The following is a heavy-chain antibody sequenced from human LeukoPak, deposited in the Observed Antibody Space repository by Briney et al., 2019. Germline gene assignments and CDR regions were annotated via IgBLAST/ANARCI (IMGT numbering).Heavy chain of an antibody. J-gene: IGHJ6*03. CDR1: GFTFSNAW. V-gene: IGHV3-15*01. CDR2: IKSKTDGGTT. Sequence: GGSLRLSCAASGFTFSNAWMSWVRQAPGKGLEWVGRIKSKTDGGTTDYAAPVKGRFTISRDDSKNTLYLQMNSLKTEDTAVYYCTTLTWVVAAAYYYYYMDVWGKGTTVTVSS. D-gene: IGHD2-15*01. CDR3: TTLTWVVAAAYYYYYMDV.